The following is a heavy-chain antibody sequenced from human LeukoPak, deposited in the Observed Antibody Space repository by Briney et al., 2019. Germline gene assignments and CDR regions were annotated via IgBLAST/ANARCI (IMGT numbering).Heavy chain of an antibody. CDR1: GGSFSGYY. CDR2: INHSGST. J-gene: IGHJ4*02. D-gene: IGHD5-12*01. CDR3: ARDILGMVATLGGDY. V-gene: IGHV4-34*01. Sequence: KPSETLSLTCAVYGGSFSGYYWSWIRQPPGKGLEWIGEINHSGSTNYNPSLKSRVTISVDTSKNQFSLKLSSVTAADTAVYYCARDILGMVATLGGDYWGQGTLVTVSS.